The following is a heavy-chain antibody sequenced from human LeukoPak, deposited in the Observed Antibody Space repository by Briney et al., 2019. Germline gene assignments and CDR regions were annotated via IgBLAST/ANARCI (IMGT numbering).Heavy chain of an antibody. D-gene: IGHD3-10*01. CDR2: IKQDGSEK. Sequence: PGGSLRLSCAASGFTFSSYWMSWVRQAPGKGLEWVANIKQDGSEKYYVDSVKGRFTISGDNAKNSLYLQMNSLRAEDTAVYYCARDKADRIWFGELRYYYYGMDVWGQGTTVTVSS. CDR3: ARDKADRIWFGELRYYYYGMDV. V-gene: IGHV3-7*01. CDR1: GFTFSSYW. J-gene: IGHJ6*02.